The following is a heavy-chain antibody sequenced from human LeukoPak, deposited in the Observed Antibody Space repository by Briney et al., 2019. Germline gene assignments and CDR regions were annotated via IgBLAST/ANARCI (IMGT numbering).Heavy chain of an antibody. J-gene: IGHJ4*02. D-gene: IGHD4-17*01. CDR2: IYYSGST. CDR1: GGSISSSSYY. CDR3: ARRASFYGALHYFDY. V-gene: IGHV4-39*01. Sequence: SETLSLTCTVSGGSISSSSYYWGWIRQPPGKGLEWIVGIYYSGSTYYNPSLKSRVTISVDTSKNQFSLKLSSVTAADTAVYYCARRASFYGALHYFDYWGQGTLVTVSS.